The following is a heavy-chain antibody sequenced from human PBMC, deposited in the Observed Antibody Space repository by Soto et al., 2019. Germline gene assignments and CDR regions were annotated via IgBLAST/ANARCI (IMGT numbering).Heavy chain of an antibody. J-gene: IGHJ4*02. CDR3: ARETYYYDSSGSSTYYFDY. CDR2: IYYSGST. Sequence: SETLSLTCTVSGGSVSSGSYYWSWIRQPPGKGLEWIGYIYYSGSTNYNPSLKSRVTISVDTSKNQFSLKLSSVTAADMAVYYCARETYYYDSSGSSTYYFDYWGQGTLVTVSS. CDR1: GGSVSSGSYY. V-gene: IGHV4-61*01. D-gene: IGHD3-22*01.